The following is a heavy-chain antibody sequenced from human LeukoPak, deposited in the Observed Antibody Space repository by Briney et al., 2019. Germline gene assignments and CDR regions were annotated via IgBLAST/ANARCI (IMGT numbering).Heavy chain of an antibody. Sequence: PGGSLRLSCAASAFPFSTYSMTWVRQAPGKGLEWLSYIHYSSPTTIFYAESVKGRFTISRDNSENTLYLQMNSLRAEDTAMYHCAKDRVRWALEYWGQGTLVTVSS. CDR2: IHYSSPTTI. D-gene: IGHD1-26*01. CDR1: AFPFSTYS. J-gene: IGHJ4*02. CDR3: AKDRVRWALEY. V-gene: IGHV3-48*01.